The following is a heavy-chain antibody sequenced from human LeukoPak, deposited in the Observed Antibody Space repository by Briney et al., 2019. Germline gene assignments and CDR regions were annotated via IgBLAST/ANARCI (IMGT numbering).Heavy chain of an antibody. CDR2: ISSSSSYI. CDR1: GFTFSSYA. J-gene: IGHJ4*02. CDR3: ARGGGYCGGDCYGIDY. Sequence: PGGSLRLSCAASGFTFSSYAMHWVRQAPGKGLEWVSSISSSSSYIYYADSVKGRFTISRDDAKNSLYLQMNSLRAEDTAVYYCARGGGYCGGDCYGIDYWGQGTLVTVSS. V-gene: IGHV3-21*01. D-gene: IGHD2-21*01.